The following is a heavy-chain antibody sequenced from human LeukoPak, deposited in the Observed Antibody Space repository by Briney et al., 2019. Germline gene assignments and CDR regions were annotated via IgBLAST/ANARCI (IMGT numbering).Heavy chain of an antibody. Sequence: GGSLRLSCAASAASGFSFSTYDMNWVRQAPGKGLEWITYISVSGSTTYYADSVKGRSTISRDRAKTSLYLQMNNLRDEDTAVYYCASGYTYGFAYWGQGILVTVSS. D-gene: IGHD5-18*01. CDR3: ASGYTYGFAY. CDR2: ISVSGSTT. CDR1: GFSFSTYD. V-gene: IGHV3-48*02. J-gene: IGHJ4*02.